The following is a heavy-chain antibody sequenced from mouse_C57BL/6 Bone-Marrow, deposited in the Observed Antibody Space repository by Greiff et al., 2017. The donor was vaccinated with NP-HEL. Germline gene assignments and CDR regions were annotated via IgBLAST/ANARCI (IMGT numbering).Heavy chain of an antibody. J-gene: IGHJ4*01. D-gene: IGHD2-5*01. V-gene: IGHV5-15*01. Sequence: EVKVVESGGGLVQPGGSLKLSCAASGFTFSDYGMAWVRQAPRKGPEWVAFISNLAYSIYYADTVTGRFTISRENAKNTLYLEMSSLRSEDTAMYYCARQGDYYSNPYAMDYWGQGTSVTVSS. CDR3: ARQGDYYSNPYAMDY. CDR2: ISNLAYSI. CDR1: GFTFSDYG.